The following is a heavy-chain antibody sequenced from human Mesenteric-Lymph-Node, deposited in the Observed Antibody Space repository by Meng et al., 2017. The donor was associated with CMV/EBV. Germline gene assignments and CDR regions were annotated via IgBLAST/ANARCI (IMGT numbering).Heavy chain of an antibody. V-gene: IGHV4-4*02. CDR3: ARDRGGAGYFDY. J-gene: IGHJ4*02. CDR2: IYDTGST. CDR1: GCSILTTNW. D-gene: IGHD1-26*01. Sequence: CTVSGCSILTTNWWNWLRQPPGKGLEWIGEIYDTGSTNYNPSLKSRVTISVDKSKNQFSLALSSVTAADTAMYYCARDRGGAGYFDYWGQGALVTVSS.